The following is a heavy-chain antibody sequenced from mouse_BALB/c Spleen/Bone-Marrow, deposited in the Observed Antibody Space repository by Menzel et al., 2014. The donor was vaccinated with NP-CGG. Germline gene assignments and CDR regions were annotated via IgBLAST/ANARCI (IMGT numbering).Heavy chain of an antibody. CDR1: GFSLTDYG. CDR3: AKLGGYFDY. V-gene: IGHV2-6-5*01. J-gene: IGHJ2*01. D-gene: IGHD4-1*01. Sequence: QVQLKDSGPGLVAPSQSLSITCTVSGFSLTDYGVSWIRQPPGKGLEWLGVIWGGGITYYNSALKSSLTISKDNSKSQVFLKMNSLQTDDTAMYYCAKLGGYFDYWGQGTPLTVSS. CDR2: IWGGGIT.